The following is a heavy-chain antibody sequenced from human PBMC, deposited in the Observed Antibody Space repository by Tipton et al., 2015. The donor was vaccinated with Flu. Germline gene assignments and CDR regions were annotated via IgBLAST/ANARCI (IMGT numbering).Heavy chain of an antibody. Sequence: TLSLTCSVSGDSIASDYLWGWIRQPPGKGLEWIGNVHRTGDAYYNPSLRSRVSISVDKSKNHFSLRLTSVTAADTAVYYCARGRIILVRGVIDYFDYWGQGTLVTVSS. D-gene: IGHD3-10*01. CDR3: ARGRIILVRGVIDYFDY. CDR1: GDSIASDYL. V-gene: IGHV4-38-2*02. J-gene: IGHJ4*02. CDR2: VHRTGDA.